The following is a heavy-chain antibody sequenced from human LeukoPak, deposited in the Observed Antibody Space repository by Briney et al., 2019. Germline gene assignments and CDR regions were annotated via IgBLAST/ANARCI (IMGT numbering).Heavy chain of an antibody. CDR3: ARSLRYYYYGMDV. CDR2: IYTSGST. CDR1: GGSISSYY. J-gene: IGHJ6*02. Sequence: SETLSLTCTVSGGSISSYYWSWIRQPAGKGREWIGRIYTSGSTNYNPSLESRVTMSVDTSKNQFSLKLSSVTAADTAVYYCARSLRYYYYGMDVWGQGTTVTVSS. V-gene: IGHV4-4*07. D-gene: IGHD4/OR15-4a*01.